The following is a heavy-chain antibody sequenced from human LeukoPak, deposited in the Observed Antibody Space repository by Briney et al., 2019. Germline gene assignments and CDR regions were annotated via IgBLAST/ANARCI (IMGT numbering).Heavy chain of an antibody. CDR3: VRYPKAGLYFDY. CDR1: GYTFTGYY. Sequence: GASVKVSCKASGYTFTGYYMHWVRQAPGQGLEWMGWINPKSGGTNYAQKFQGRVTMTRDTSISTAYMELSRLRSDDTAVYYCVRYPKAGLYFDYWGQGTLVTVSS. J-gene: IGHJ4*02. V-gene: IGHV1-2*02. CDR2: INPKSGGT. D-gene: IGHD6-19*01.